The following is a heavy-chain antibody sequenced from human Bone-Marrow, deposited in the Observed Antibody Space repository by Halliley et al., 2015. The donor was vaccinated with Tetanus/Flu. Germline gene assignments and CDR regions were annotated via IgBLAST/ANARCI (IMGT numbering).Heavy chain of an antibody. Sequence: SLRLSCAASGFAVSSNFMSWVRQAPGKGLEWVSTISGSGNSSAYADSVKGRFTISRDRSKNTLYLQMRSLRAEDTAIYYCASLDPLFGVPFNYWGQGTLVTVSS. CDR1: GFAVSSNF. V-gene: IGHV3-23*01. J-gene: IGHJ4*02. CDR2: ISGSGNSS. CDR3: ASLDPLFGVPFNY. D-gene: IGHD3-3*01.